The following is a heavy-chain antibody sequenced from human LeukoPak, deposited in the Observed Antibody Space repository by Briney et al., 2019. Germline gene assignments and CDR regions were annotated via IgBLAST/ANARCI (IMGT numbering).Heavy chain of an antibody. CDR1: GFTFSSYS. CDR3: AKDQYCSSTSCLDY. J-gene: IGHJ4*02. Sequence: GRSLRLSCAASGFTFSSYSMHWVRQAPGKGLEWVAVISYDGSNKYYADSVKGRFTISRDNSKNTLYLQMNSLRAEDTAVYYCAKDQYCSSTSCLDYWGQGTLVTASS. D-gene: IGHD2-2*01. V-gene: IGHV3-30*18. CDR2: ISYDGSNK.